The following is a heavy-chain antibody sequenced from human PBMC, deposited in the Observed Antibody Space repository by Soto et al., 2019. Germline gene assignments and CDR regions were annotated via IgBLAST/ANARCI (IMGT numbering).Heavy chain of an antibody. CDR3: ARGGHVVVVTAALDY. Sequence: QVQLMQSGAEVKKPGASVKVSCKASGDTFTDYYIHWVRQAPGQVLEWMGTVNPSGGHTTYAQHFLGRVTMTRDTSNSTVYMELTSLTSDDTAIYYCARGGHVVVVTAALDYWGQGTLVTVSS. D-gene: IGHD2-21*02. CDR2: VNPSGGHT. V-gene: IGHV1-46*01. CDR1: GDTFTDYY. J-gene: IGHJ4*02.